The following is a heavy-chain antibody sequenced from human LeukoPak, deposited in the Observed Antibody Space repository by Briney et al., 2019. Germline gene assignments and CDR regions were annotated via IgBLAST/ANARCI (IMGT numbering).Heavy chain of an antibody. J-gene: IGHJ6*03. CDR3: AKRGVERVEDYHYYYYLDV. Sequence: GGSLRLSCAASGFRFDDYNMHWVRQAPGKGVEWVSGISWNSGSIGYADSVKGRFTISRDTSKNTLFLQMNSLRAEDTALYYCAKRGVERVEDYHYYYYLDVWGKGTTVTVSS. CDR2: ISWNSGSI. CDR1: GFRFDDYN. D-gene: IGHD5-24*01. V-gene: IGHV3-9*01.